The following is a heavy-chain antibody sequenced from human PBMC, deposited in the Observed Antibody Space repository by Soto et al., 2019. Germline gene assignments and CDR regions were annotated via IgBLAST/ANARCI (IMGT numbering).Heavy chain of an antibody. V-gene: IGHV1-2*04. J-gene: IGHJ6*02. Sequence: ASVKVSCKASGYTFTGYYMHWVRQAPGQGLEWMGWINPNSGGTNYAQKFQGWVTMTRDTPISTAYMELSRLRSDDTAVYYCARSSPSTYDFWSGFWPYYYYGMDVWGQGTMVTVSS. D-gene: IGHD3-3*01. CDR1: GYTFTGYY. CDR2: INPNSGGT. CDR3: ARSSPSTYDFWSGFWPYYYYGMDV.